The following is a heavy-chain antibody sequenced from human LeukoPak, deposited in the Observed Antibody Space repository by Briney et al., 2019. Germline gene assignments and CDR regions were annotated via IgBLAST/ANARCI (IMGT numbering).Heavy chain of an antibody. D-gene: IGHD3-10*01. CDR3: ARRGVGDRGVIIRLNSYDAFDI. J-gene: IGHJ3*02. CDR1: GYTFTSYY. V-gene: IGHV1-46*01. Sequence: GASVKVSCKASGYTFTSYYMHWVRQAPGQGLEWMGIINPSGGSTSYAQKFQGRVTMTRDTSTSTVYMELSSLRSEDTAVYYRARRGVGDRGVIIRLNSYDAFDIWGQGTMVTVSS. CDR2: INPSGGST.